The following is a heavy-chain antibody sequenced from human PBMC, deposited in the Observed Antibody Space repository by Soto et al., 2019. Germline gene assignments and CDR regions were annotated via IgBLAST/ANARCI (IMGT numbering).Heavy chain of an antibody. V-gene: IGHV1-3*01. Sequence: GASVKVSCKASGYTFTSYAMHWVRQAPGQRLEWMGWINAGSGNTKYSQKFQGRVTITRDTSASTAYMELSSLRSEDTAVYYCARSHSSSSGWFDPWGQGTLVTVSS. D-gene: IGHD6-13*01. J-gene: IGHJ5*02. CDR1: GYTFTSYA. CDR2: INAGSGNT. CDR3: ARSHSSSSGWFDP.